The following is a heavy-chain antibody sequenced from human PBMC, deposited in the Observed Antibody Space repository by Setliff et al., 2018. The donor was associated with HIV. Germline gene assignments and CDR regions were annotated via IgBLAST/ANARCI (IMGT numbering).Heavy chain of an antibody. Sequence: SETLSLTCTVSGGSISSGGYYWSWIRQHPGKGLEWIGYIYYSGSTYYNPSLKSRVTISVDTSKNQFSLKLSSVTAADTAVYYCARDRQGAGYYYLWGQGTLVT. J-gene: IGHJ5*02. CDR2: IYYSGST. CDR3: ARDRQGAGYYYL. CDR1: GGSISSGGYY. V-gene: IGHV4-31*03. D-gene: IGHD3-22*01.